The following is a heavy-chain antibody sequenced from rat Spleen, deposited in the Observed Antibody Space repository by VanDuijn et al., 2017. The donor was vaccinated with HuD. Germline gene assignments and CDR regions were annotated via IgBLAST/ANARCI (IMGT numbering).Heavy chain of an antibody. CDR3: ARRHYGYTDYFDY. D-gene: IGHD1-9*01. J-gene: IGHJ2*01. CDR2: ISYSDSSGHSST. V-gene: IGHV5-29*01. CDR1: GFPFSDYG. Sequence: EVQLVESGGGLVQPGRSLKLSCAASGFPFSDYGMAWVRQAPTKGLEWVATISYSDSSGHSSTYYRDSVKGRFTISRANAKSTLNLQMDSLRSEDTATYYCARRHYGYTDYFDYWGQGVMVTVSS.